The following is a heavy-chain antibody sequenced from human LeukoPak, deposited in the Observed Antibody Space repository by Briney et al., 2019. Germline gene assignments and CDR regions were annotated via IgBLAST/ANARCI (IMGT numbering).Heavy chain of an antibody. V-gene: IGHV4-59*01. CDR2: IYYSGST. J-gene: IGHJ4*02. CDR3: ARGAFDYDSSGYRY. CDR1: GGSISSYY. Sequence: NPSETLSLTCTVSGGSISSYYWSWIRQPPGKGLEWIGYIYYSGSTNYNPSLKSRVTISVDTSKNQFSLKLSSVTAADTAVYYCARGAFDYDSSGYRYWGQGTLVTVSS. D-gene: IGHD3-22*01.